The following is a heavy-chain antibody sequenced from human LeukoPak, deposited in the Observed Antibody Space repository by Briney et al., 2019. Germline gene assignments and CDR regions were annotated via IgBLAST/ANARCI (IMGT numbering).Heavy chain of an antibody. V-gene: IGHV3-15*01. CDR3: TTDLVRDY. J-gene: IGHJ4*02. D-gene: IGHD2-8*02. Sequence: GGSLRLSCTASGFIFSNAWMSWVRQAPGKGLEWVCRIKSKTDGGTTDYAAPVKGRFTISRDDSKNTLYLQMNSLKTEDTAVYYCTTDLVRDYWGQGTLVTVSS. CDR2: IKSKTDGGTT. CDR1: GFIFSNAW.